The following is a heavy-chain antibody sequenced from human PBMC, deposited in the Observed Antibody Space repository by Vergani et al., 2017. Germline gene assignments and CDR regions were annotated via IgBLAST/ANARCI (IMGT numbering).Heavy chain of an antibody. CDR2: ISSSSSTI. V-gene: IGHV3-48*02. Sequence: EVQLVESGGGLVQPGGSLRLSCAASGFTFSSYSMNWVRQAPGKGLEWVSYISSSSSTIYYADSVKGRFTISRDNAKNSLYLQMNSLRDEDTAVYYCASGDGDYPTVYYFDYWGQGTLVTVSS. CDR1: GFTFSSYS. CDR3: ASGDGDYPTVYYFDY. D-gene: IGHD4-17*01. J-gene: IGHJ4*02.